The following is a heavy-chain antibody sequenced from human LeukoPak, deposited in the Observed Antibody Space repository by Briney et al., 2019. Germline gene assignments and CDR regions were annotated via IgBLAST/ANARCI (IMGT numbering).Heavy chain of an antibody. V-gene: IGHV4-59*08. Sequence: SETLSLTCTVSGGSISSYYWSWLRQPPGKGLEWIGYIYYSGSTNYNPSLKRRATISVDTSKNQFSLKLSSVTAADTAVYYCARASPGYSRVPHWFDPWGQGTLVTVSS. CDR3: ARASPGYSRVPHWFDP. J-gene: IGHJ5*02. D-gene: IGHD6-13*01. CDR2: IYYSGST. CDR1: GGSISSYY.